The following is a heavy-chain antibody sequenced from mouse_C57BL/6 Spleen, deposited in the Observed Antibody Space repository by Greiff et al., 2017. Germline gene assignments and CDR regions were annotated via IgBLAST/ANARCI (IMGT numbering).Heavy chain of an antibody. J-gene: IGHJ3*01. V-gene: IGHV5-17*01. D-gene: IGHD2-13*01. CDR1: GFTFSDYG. CDR3: ARGLGGFAY. CDR2: ISSGSSTI. Sequence: EVKLVESGGGLVKPGGSLKLSCAASGFTFSDYGMHWVRQAPEKGLAWVAYISSGSSTIYYADTVKGRFTISRDNAKNTLFLQMTSLRSEDTAMYYCARGLGGFAYWGQGTLVTVSA.